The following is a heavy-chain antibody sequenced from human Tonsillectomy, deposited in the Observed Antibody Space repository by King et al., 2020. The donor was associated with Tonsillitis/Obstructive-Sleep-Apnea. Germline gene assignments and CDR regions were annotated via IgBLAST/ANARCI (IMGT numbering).Heavy chain of an antibody. J-gene: IGHJ4*02. CDR3: AREAVGATYYYFDY. D-gene: IGHD1-26*01. V-gene: IGHV3-33*01. CDR1: GFTFSSYG. Sequence: VQLVESGGGVVQPGRSLRLSCAASGFTFSSYGMHWVRQAPGKGLEWVAVIWYDGSNKYYAESVKGRFTISRDNSKNTLYLQMISLRAEDTAVYYCAREAVGATYYYFDYWGQGTLVTVSS. CDR2: IWYDGSNK.